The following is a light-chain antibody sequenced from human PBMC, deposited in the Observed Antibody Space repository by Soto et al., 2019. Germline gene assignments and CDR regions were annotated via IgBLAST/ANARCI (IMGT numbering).Light chain of an antibody. CDR2: AAY. CDR1: QSISSW. V-gene: IGKV1-39*01. J-gene: IGKJ1*01. CDR3: QQSYSTPRT. Sequence: DIQMTQSPSTLSASVGDRVTITCRASQSISSWLAWYQQKPGKAPNLLIYAAYNLQSGVPSRFSGSGSGTDFSLTISSLQPEDFATYYCQQSYSTPRTFGQGTKVDI.